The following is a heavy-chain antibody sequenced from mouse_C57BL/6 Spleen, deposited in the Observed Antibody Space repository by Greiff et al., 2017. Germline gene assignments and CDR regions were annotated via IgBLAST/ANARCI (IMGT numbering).Heavy chain of an antibody. CDR2: ISYDGSN. J-gene: IGHJ2*01. D-gene: IGHD1-1*01. V-gene: IGHV3-6*01. Sequence: VQLKESGPGLVKPSQSLSLTCSVTGYSITSGYYWNWIRQFPGNKLEWMGYISYDGSNNYNPSLKNRISITRDTSKNQFFLKLNSVTTEDTATYYCAREEYDGSSDYWGQGTTLTVSS. CDR3: AREEYDGSSDY. CDR1: GYSITSGYY.